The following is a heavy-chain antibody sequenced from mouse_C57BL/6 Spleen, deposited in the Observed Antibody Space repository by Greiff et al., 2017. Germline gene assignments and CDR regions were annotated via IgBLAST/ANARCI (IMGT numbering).Heavy chain of an antibody. CDR2: SRNKANDYTT. CDR1: GFTFSDFY. V-gene: IGHV7-1*01. Sequence: EVNVVESGGGLVQSGRSLRLSCATSGFTFSDFYMEWVRQAPGKGLEWIAASRNKANDYTTEYSASVKGRFIVSRDTSQSILYLQMNALRAEDTAIYYCARDANGYYGGAMDYWGQGTSVTVSS. CDR3: ARDANGYYGGAMDY. D-gene: IGHD2-3*01. J-gene: IGHJ4*01.